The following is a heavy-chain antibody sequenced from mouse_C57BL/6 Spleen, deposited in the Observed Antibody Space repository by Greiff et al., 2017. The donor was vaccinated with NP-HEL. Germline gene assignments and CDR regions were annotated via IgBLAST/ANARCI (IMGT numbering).Heavy chain of an antibody. J-gene: IGHJ1*03. CDR1: GYTFTDYY. V-gene: IGHV1-26*01. CDR2: INPNNGGT. Sequence: VQLQQSGPELVKPGASVKISCKASGYTFTDYYMNWVKQSHGKSLEWIGDINPNNGGTSYNQKFKGKATLTVDKSSSTAYMELRSLTSEDAAVYYCAREYKRSWYFDVWGTGTTVTVSS. D-gene: IGHD1-1*01. CDR3: AREYKRSWYFDV.